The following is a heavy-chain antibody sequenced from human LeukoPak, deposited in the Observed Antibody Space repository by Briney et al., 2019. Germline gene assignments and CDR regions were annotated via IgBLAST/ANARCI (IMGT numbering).Heavy chain of an antibody. CDR2: ISAYNGNT. V-gene: IGHV1-18*01. D-gene: IGHD2-2*02. CDR1: GYTFTSYG. J-gene: IGHJ6*03. CDR3: ARAPGGYCSSTSCYKGYYYYYMDV. Sequence: ASVKVSCKASGYTFTSYGISWVRQAPGQGLEWMGWISAYNGNTNYAQKLQGRVTMTTDTSTSTAYMELRSLRSDDTAVYYCARAPGGYCSSTSCYKGYYYYYMDVWGKGTTVTVSS.